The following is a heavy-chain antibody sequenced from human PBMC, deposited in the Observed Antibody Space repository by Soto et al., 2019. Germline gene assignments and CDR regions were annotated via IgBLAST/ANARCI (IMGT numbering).Heavy chain of an antibody. CDR3: SRGVYYDFWSGYYTSDYYYMDV. CDR1: GFTFSSYD. V-gene: IGHV3-13*01. J-gene: IGHJ6*03. D-gene: IGHD3-3*01. CDR2: IGTAGDT. Sequence: SGGSLRLSCAASGFTFSSYDMHWVRQATGKGLEWVSAIGTAGDTYYPGSVKGRFTISRENAKNSLYLQMNSLRAGDTAVYYCSRGVYYDFWSGYYTSDYYYMDVWGKGTTVTVSS.